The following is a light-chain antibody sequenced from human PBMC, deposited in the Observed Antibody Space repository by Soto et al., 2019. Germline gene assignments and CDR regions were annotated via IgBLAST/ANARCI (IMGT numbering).Light chain of an antibody. CDR3: TSHSSSSTLYV. J-gene: IGLJ1*01. V-gene: IGLV2-14*03. Sequence: QSALTQPASVSGSPGQSIAISCTGTNRDVGGYNYVSWYQHHPGKAPKLMIYDVSNRPSGVSNRFSGSKSGNTASLTISGLQAEDEADYYCTSHSSSSTLYVFGTGTKVTV. CDR2: DVS. CDR1: NRDVGGYNY.